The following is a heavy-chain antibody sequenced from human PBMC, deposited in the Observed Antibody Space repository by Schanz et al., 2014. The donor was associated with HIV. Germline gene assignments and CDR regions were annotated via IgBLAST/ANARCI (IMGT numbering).Heavy chain of an antibody. D-gene: IGHD3-3*01. CDR2: IWYDGSNK. J-gene: IGHJ6*02. CDR3: AKDSRLEWLNPYNYYGMDV. V-gene: IGHV3-33*06. CDR1: GFTFSTYG. Sequence: QVQLVESGGCVVQPGRSLGLSCAASGFTFSTYGMHWVRQAPGKGLEWVAVIWYDGSNKYYGDSVKGRFTVSRDNSKTTLYLQMDSLRAEDTAVYFCAKDSRLEWLNPYNYYGMDVWGQGTTVTVS.